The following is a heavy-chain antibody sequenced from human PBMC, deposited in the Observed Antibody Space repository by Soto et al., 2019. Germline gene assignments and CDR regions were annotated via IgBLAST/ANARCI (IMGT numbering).Heavy chain of an antibody. Sequence: PGASLRLSCAAPGFTFSSYAMRWVRQAPGKGLEWVSAISGSGGSTYYADSVKGRFTISRDNSKNTLYLQMNSLRAEDTAVYYCAKATWELLAYYGMDVWCQGTTVTVSS. CDR3: AKATWELLAYYGMDV. CDR1: GFTFSSYA. D-gene: IGHD1-26*01. J-gene: IGHJ6*02. CDR2: ISGSGGST. V-gene: IGHV3-23*01.